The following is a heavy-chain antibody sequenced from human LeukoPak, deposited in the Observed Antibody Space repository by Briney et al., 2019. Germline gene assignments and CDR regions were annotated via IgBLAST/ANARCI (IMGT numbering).Heavy chain of an antibody. CDR1: GFTFSSYG. V-gene: IGHV3-30*03. CDR3: ARQGSGNYLSPVNY. J-gene: IGHJ4*02. CDR2: ISYDGSNK. D-gene: IGHD1-26*01. Sequence: SGESLRLSCAASGFTFSSYGMHWVRQAPGKGLEWVAVISYDGSNKYYADSVKGRFTISRDNSKNTLYLQMNSLRAEDTAVYYCARQGSGNYLSPVNYWGQGTLVTVSS.